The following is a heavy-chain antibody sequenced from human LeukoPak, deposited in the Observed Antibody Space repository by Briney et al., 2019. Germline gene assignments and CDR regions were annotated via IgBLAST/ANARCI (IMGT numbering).Heavy chain of an antibody. CDR2: INRDGTEK. CDR1: GFTFSSYW. CDR3: ASDDGGSGAGIDY. D-gene: IGHD6-19*01. Sequence: GGSLRLSCAASGFTFSSYWMSWVRQAPGKRLEWVANINRDGTEKYYVDSVKGRFTISRDNAKNSLYVQMSSLRAEDTAVYYCASDDGGSGAGIDYWGQGTLVTVSS. J-gene: IGHJ4*02. V-gene: IGHV3-7*01.